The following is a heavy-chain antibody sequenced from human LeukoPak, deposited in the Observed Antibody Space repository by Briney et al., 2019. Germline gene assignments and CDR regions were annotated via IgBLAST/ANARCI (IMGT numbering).Heavy chain of an antibody. CDR1: GFTFSDYY. V-gene: IGHV3-11*04. D-gene: IGHD1-26*01. CDR3: ARVGGGGATTKTGIDAFDI. CDR2: TSSSGSTI. Sequence: PGGSLRLSCAASGFTFSDYYMSWIRQAPGKGLEWVSYTSSSGSTIYYADSVKGRFTISRDNAKNSLYLQMNSLRAEDTAVYYCARVGGGGATTKTGIDAFDIWGQGTMVTVSS. J-gene: IGHJ3*02.